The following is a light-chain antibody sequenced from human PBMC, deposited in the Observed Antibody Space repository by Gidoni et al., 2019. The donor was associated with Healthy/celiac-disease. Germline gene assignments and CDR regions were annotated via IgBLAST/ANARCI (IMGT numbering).Light chain of an antibody. V-gene: IGKV3-15*01. CDR3: QQYNNWLP. CDR1: QSVSSN. CDR2: GAS. J-gene: IGKJ4*01. Sequence: EIVLTQSPATLSVSRGERATLSCRASQSVSSNLAWYQQKPGQAPRLLIYGASTRATGIPARFSGSGSGTEFTLTISSLQSEDFAVYYCQQYNNWLPFGGWTKVEIK.